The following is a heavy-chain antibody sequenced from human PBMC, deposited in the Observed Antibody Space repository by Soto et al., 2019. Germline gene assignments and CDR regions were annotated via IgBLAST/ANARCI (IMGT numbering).Heavy chain of an antibody. CDR3: ARDMGGSSGYDRFDI. J-gene: IGHJ3*02. CDR2: VFYSGSA. Sequence: SETLSLNCTVSGGSISRGDYYWSWIRQPPGKGLEWVGYVFYSGSARYNPSLRSRVTISKDTAKNQFSLKVTSVTPADTAVYYCARDMGGSSGYDRFDIWGQGTMVTVSS. V-gene: IGHV4-61*08. D-gene: IGHD5-12*01. CDR1: GGSISRGDYY.